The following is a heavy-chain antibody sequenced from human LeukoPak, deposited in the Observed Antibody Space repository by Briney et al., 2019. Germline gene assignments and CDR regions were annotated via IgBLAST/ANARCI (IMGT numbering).Heavy chain of an antibody. CDR2: IYSGGSA. Sequence: VGSLRLSCAASGLTVSSNYMSWVRQAPGKGLEWVSVIYSGGSANYADSVKGRFTISRDSSKNTLYLQVNSLRAEDTAVYYCARGQGYYFDYWGQGTLVTVSS. J-gene: IGHJ4*02. CDR1: GLTVSSNY. CDR3: ARGQGYYFDY. V-gene: IGHV3-53*01.